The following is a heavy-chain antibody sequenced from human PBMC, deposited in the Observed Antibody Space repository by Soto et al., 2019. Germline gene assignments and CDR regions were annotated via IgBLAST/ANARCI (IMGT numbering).Heavy chain of an antibody. CDR1: GFTVNNNY. Sequence: PGGSLRLSCAASGFTVNNNYMGWVRQAPGKGLEWVSLIYSGDSTYYIDSVKGRFTISRDNSKNTLYLQMSSLRAEDTAVYYCARVGIPAVAGTVDGDAFDIWGQGTMVTVSS. D-gene: IGHD6-19*01. CDR3: ARVGIPAVAGTVDGDAFDI. CDR2: IYSGDST. J-gene: IGHJ3*02. V-gene: IGHV3-53*01.